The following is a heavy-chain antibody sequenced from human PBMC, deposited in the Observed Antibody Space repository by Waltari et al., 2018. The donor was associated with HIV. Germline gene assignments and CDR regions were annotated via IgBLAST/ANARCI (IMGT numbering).Heavy chain of an antibody. D-gene: IGHD2-2*01. CDR2: IWHDANNQ. CDR1: GFTFSSYA. CDR3: ARGSPAFSRGTEELDY. J-gene: IGHJ4*02. Sequence: QVQLVESGGGVVQPGKSLRLSCAASGFTFSSYAMHWVRQAPGKGLEWVAVIWHDANNQYYADSVQGRFTISRDNSKNTLYLQMNSLRAEDTALYYCARGSPAFSRGTEELDYWGQGTLVTVSS. V-gene: IGHV3-33*01.